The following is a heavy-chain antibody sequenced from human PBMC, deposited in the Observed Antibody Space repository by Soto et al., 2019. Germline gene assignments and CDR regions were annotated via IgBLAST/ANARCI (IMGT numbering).Heavy chain of an antibody. V-gene: IGHV1-2*02. CDR3: AREEVVGSPHGSYYYYGMDV. J-gene: IGHJ6*02. Sequence: GASVKVSCKASGYTFTGYYMHWVRQAPGQGLEWMGWINPNSGGTNYAQKFQGRVTMTRDTSISTAYMELSRLRSDDTAVYYCAREEVVGSPHGSYYYYGMDVWGQGTTVTVSS. D-gene: IGHD1-26*01. CDR2: INPNSGGT. CDR1: GYTFTGYY.